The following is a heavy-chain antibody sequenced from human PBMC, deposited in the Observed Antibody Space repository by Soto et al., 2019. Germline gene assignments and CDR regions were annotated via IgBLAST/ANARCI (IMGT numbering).Heavy chain of an antibody. D-gene: IGHD2-2*02. CDR1: GGTFSSYA. CDR3: ARGGEVVPAAILWFDP. CDR2: IIPIFGTA. J-gene: IGHJ5*02. Sequence: SVKVSCKASGGTFSSYAISWVRQAPGQGLEWMGGIIPIFGTANYAQKFQGRVTITADESTSTAYMELSSLRSEDTAVYYCARGGEVVPAAILWFDPWGQGTLVTAPQ. V-gene: IGHV1-69*13.